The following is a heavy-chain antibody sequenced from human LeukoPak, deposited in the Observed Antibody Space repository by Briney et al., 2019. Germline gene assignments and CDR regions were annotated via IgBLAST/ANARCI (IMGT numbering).Heavy chain of an antibody. D-gene: IGHD3-10*01. CDR3: AKGPGGYFDY. J-gene: IGHJ4*02. Sequence: PGGSLRLSCAASGFTFSSYGMHWVRQAPGKGLEWVAVISYDGSNKYYADSVKGRFTISRDNSKNTLYLQMNSLRAEDTAVYYCAKGPGGYFDYWGQGTLVTVSS. CDR2: ISYDGSNK. V-gene: IGHV3-30*18. CDR1: GFTFSSYG.